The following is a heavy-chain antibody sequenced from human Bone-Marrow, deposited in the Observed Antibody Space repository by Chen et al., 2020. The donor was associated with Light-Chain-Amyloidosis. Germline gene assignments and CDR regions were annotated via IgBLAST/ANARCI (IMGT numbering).Heavy chain of an antibody. CDR2: VRFDGSDK. Sequence: VRLVESGGGVVRPGGSLRLSCTVSGFVFTTYGFQWVRQAPGKGLEWVSVVRFDGSDKYYADSVKGRFTISRDNSKNTLYLQMNSLRAEDTAVYYCAKSDRPPSLYYYYYYMDVWGKGTTVTVSS. V-gene: IGHV3-30*02. CDR3: AKSDRPPSLYYYYYYMDV. CDR1: GFVFTTYG. J-gene: IGHJ6*03. D-gene: IGHD6-6*01.